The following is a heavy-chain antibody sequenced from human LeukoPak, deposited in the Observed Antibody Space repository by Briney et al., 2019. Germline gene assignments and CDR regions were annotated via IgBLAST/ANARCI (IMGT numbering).Heavy chain of an antibody. CDR3: AKDIRTSAPLGFDY. J-gene: IGHJ4*02. D-gene: IGHD2-2*01. CDR1: GFTFQEKYA. Sequence: GGSLRLSCGASGFTFQEKYAMHWVRQAPGKGLEWVSGFSLDSDNVGYADSVRGRFTVSRDRAKNSLYLQMNSLRAEDTALYYCAKDIRTSAPLGFDYWGQGTLVTVSS. CDR2: FSLDSDNV. V-gene: IGHV3-9*01.